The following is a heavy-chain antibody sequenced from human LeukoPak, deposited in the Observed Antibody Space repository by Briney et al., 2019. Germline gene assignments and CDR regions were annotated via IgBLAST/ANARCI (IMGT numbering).Heavy chain of an antibody. CDR3: AKDKSLWFGESSPFDY. CDR2: ISWNSGSI. V-gene: IGHV3-9*01. CDR1: GFTFDDYA. Sequence: GGSLRLSCAASGFTFDDYAMHWVRQAPGKGLEWGSGISWNSGSIGYADSVKGRFTISRDNAKNSLYLQMNSVRAEDTGLYYCAKDKSLWFGESSPFDYWGQGTLVTVSS. J-gene: IGHJ4*02. D-gene: IGHD3-10*01.